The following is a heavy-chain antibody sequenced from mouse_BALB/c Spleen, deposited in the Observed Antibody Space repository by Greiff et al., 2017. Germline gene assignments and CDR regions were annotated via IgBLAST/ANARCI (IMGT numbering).Heavy chain of an antibody. CDR3: VRDRGGNYFDY. CDR2: IWTGGGT. Sequence: VQLQESGPGLVAPSQSLSITCTVSGFSLTSYDISWIRQPPGKGLEWLGVIWTGGGTNYNSAFMSRLSISKDNSKSQVFLKMNSLQTDDTAIYYCVRDRGGNYFDYWGQGTTLTVSS. V-gene: IGHV2-9-2*01. J-gene: IGHJ2*01. CDR1: GFSLTSYD. D-gene: IGHD1-1*02.